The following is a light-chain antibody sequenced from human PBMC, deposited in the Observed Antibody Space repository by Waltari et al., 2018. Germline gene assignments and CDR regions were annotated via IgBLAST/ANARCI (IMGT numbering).Light chain of an antibody. J-gene: IGKJ1*01. CDR1: QTISSY. Sequence: DIQMTQSPSSLSASVGDRVTITCRASQTISSYLNWYQQKPGKAPHLLIYTASSLQSGVPSRFSGSGSGTDLTLTISSLQPEDFATYYCQQSSSTPPWTFGQGTKVEIK. CDR3: QQSSSTPPWT. CDR2: TAS. V-gene: IGKV1-39*01.